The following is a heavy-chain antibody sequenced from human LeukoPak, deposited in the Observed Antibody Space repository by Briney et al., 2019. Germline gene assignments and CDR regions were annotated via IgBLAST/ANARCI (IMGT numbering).Heavy chain of an antibody. CDR1: GFTFNTYW. J-gene: IGHJ3*02. V-gene: IGHV3-7*03. Sequence: GGSLRLSCAASGFTFNTYWMSWVRQAPGKGLEWLANIKEDGSKRNYVDSVKGRFTISRDNAKNSLYLQMNSLRAEDTAVYYCARDRPVVVTAIVESDAFDIWGQGTMVTVSS. D-gene: IGHD2-21*02. CDR2: IKEDGSKR. CDR3: ARDRPVVVTAIVESDAFDI.